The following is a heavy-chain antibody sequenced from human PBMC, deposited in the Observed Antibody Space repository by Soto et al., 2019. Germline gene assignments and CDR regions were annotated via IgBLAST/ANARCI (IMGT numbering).Heavy chain of an antibody. CDR3: ARGLITGSHYSGGWYYFDS. D-gene: IGHD6-19*01. CDR2: INHSGSA. CDR1: GECMSAYT. Sequence: SQPLSLTCAVYGECMSAYTWTWIRQTPGKGLQWIGQINHSGSASYNPSLKSRVTISVHTSNSQFSLELSSVTAADTAVYYCARGLITGSHYSGGWYYFDSWGQGTQVTVS. J-gene: IGHJ4*02. V-gene: IGHV4-34*01.